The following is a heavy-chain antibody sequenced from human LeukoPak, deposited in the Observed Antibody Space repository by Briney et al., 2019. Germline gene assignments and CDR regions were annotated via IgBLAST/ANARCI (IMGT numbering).Heavy chain of an antibody. Sequence: GGSLRLSCAASGFTFSSYSMNWVRQAPGKGLEWVSSISSSDSYIYYADSVKGRFTISRDNAKNSLYLQMNSLRAEDTAVYFCARGGGLDVWGQGATVTVSS. J-gene: IGHJ6*02. CDR2: ISSSDSYI. CDR3: ARGGGLDV. D-gene: IGHD3-16*01. V-gene: IGHV3-21*04. CDR1: GFTFSSYS.